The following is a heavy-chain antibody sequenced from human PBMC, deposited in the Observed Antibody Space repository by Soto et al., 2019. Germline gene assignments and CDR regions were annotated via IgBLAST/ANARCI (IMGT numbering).Heavy chain of an antibody. CDR2: IYYSGKT. J-gene: IGHJ6*02. D-gene: IGHD2-2*01. V-gene: IGHV4-39*01. CDR1: GGSISSGGYY. Sequence: SETLSLTXTVSGGSISSGGYYWSWIRQHPGKGLEWIGYIYYSGKTYYNPSLNSRITVSVDTSKNQFSLNLSSVTAADTAVYYCARLQGYCIRSSCTGYYAMDVWGQGTTVTVSS. CDR3: ARLQGYCIRSSCTGYYAMDV.